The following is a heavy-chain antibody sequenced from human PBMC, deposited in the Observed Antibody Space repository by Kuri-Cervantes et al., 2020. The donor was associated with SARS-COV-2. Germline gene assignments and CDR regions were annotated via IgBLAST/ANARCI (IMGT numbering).Heavy chain of an antibody. Sequence: GSLRLSCTVSGYSISSGYYWGWIWQPPGKGLEWIGSTYHSGSTYYNPSLKSRVTISVDTSKNQFSLKLSSVTAADTAVYYCARVSGAGAFDIWGQGTMVTVSS. CDR2: TYHSGST. V-gene: IGHV4-38-2*02. D-gene: IGHD1-26*01. J-gene: IGHJ3*02. CDR1: GYSISSGYY. CDR3: ARVSGAGAFDI.